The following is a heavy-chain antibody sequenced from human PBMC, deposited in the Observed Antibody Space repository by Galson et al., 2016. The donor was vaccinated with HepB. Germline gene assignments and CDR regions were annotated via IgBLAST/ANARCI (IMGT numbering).Heavy chain of an antibody. V-gene: IGHV4-39*01. CDR1: GGSISSHPYY. Sequence: ETLSLTCTVSGGSISSHPYYWGWVRQSPGKALEWIGSIQYSGNTYYNPALSSRVTIFIDTSKNQISLTLTSVTAADTALYSCARNFVRGVNPGFDIWGRGTMVTVSS. CDR3: ARNFVRGVNPGFDI. J-gene: IGHJ3*02. CDR2: IQYSGNT. D-gene: IGHD3-10*01.